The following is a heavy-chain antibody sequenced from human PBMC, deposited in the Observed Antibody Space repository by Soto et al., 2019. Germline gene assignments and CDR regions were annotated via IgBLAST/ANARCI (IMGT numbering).Heavy chain of an antibody. J-gene: IGHJ4*02. V-gene: IGHV3-23*01. CDR3: AKVHGSGTYYNFPDY. D-gene: IGHD3-10*01. CDR2: ISDNGDST. CDR1: GFTFSTYA. Sequence: GGSLRLSCAASGFTFSTYAMSWVRQALGKGLEWVSTISDNGDSTYYAASVKGRFTISRDNSKNTVYLLMNSLSAEDTAPYYCAKVHGSGTYYNFPDYWGQGTLVTVSS.